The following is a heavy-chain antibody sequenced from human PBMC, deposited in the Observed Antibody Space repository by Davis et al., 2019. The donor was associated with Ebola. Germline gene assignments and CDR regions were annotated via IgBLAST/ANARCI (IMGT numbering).Heavy chain of an antibody. V-gene: IGHV3-74*01. Sequence: HTGGSLRLSCAASGFTFSSYWMHWVRQAPGKGLVWVSRLNSDGSSTSYADSVKGRFTISRDNAKNTLYLQMNSLRAEDTAVYYCARDYYDFWSGYIDAFDIWGQGTMVTVSS. CDR3: ARDYYDFWSGYIDAFDI. CDR1: GFTFSSYW. CDR2: LNSDGSST. D-gene: IGHD3-3*01. J-gene: IGHJ3*02.